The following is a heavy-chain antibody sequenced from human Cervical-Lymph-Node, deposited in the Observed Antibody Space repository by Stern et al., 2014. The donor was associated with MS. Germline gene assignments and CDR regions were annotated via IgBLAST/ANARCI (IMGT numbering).Heavy chain of an antibody. V-gene: IGHV3-21*01. J-gene: IGHJ3*02. Sequence: EMQLVESGGGLVKPGGSLRLSCAATGFTFSRYSLNWVRQAPGKGLEWVSYISSSSSYIYYADSVKGRFTISRDNAKNSLYLQMNSLRAEDTAVYYCAREGDAFDIWGQGTMVTVS. CDR1: GFTFSRYS. CDR3: AREGDAFDI. CDR2: ISSSSSYI.